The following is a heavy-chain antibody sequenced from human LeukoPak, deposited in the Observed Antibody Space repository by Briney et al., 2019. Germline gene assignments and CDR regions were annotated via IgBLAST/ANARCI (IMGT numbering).Heavy chain of an antibody. CDR2: ISYDATNK. Sequence: GGSLRLSCAASGFTFSSSDMHWVRQAPGKGLEWVAVISYDATNKYYADSVKGRFTLSRDNSKNTLYLQTNTLRDEDTAVYYCAKASSNYFYYFEYWGQGTLVTVSS. V-gene: IGHV3-30*18. D-gene: IGHD2/OR15-2a*01. CDR3: AKASSNYFYYFEY. CDR1: GFTFSSSD. J-gene: IGHJ4*02.